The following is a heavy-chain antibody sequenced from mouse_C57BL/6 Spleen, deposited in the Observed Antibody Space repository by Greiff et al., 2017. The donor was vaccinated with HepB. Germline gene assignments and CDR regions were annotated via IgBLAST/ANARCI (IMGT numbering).Heavy chain of an antibody. CDR2: IYPGDGDT. CDR3: ARGSNSGYFDV. J-gene: IGHJ1*03. CDR1: GYAFSSYW. D-gene: IGHD2-5*01. Sequence: VQLQESGAELVKPGASVKISCKASGYAFSSYWMNWVKQRPGKGLEWIGQIYPGDGDTNYNGKFKGKATLTADKSSSTAYMQLSSLTSEDSAVYFCARGSNSGYFDVWGTGTTVTVSS. V-gene: IGHV1-80*01.